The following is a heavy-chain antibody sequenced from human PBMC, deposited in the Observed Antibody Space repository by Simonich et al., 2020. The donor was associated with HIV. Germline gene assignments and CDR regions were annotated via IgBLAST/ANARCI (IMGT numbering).Heavy chain of an antibody. J-gene: IGHJ6*02. Sequence: QQWGAGLLKPSETLSLTCAVYGGSFSGYYWSWIRQPPGKGLECIGEVNHRGSTNYNPSLKSRVNISVDTTKNQFSLKLSSVTAADTAVYYCARHSPPGTTPYGYYYGMDVWGQGTTVTVSS. CDR1: GGSFSGYY. CDR3: ARHSPPGTTPYGYYYGMDV. V-gene: IGHV4-34*01. CDR2: VNHRGST. D-gene: IGHD4-17*01.